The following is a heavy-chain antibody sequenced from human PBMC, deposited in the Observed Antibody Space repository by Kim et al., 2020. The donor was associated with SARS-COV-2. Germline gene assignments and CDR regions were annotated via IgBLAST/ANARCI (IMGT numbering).Heavy chain of an antibody. CDR2: ISWNSGSI. Sequence: GGSLRLSCAASGFTFDDYAMHWVRQAPGKGLEWVSGISWNSGSIGYADSVKGRFTISRDNAKNSLYLQMNSLRAEDTALYYCAKDRAGTTSAYYYYGMDVWGQGTTVTVSS. V-gene: IGHV3-9*01. CDR1: GFTFDDYA. D-gene: IGHD1-7*01. J-gene: IGHJ6*02. CDR3: AKDRAGTTSAYYYYGMDV.